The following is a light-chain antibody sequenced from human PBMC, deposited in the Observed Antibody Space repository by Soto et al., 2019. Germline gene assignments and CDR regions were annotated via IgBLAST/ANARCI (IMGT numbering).Light chain of an antibody. V-gene: IGLV2-23*02. CDR1: SSDVGSYNL. J-gene: IGLJ2*01. CDR2: EVS. CDR3: CSYAGSRTLVI. Sequence: QSALTQPASVSASPGQSITISCTGTSSDVGSYNLVSWYQQHPGKAPKLMFYEVSKRPSGVSARFSGSKSGNTASLTISGLQVEDEAHYYCCSYAGSRTLVIFGGGTKLTVL.